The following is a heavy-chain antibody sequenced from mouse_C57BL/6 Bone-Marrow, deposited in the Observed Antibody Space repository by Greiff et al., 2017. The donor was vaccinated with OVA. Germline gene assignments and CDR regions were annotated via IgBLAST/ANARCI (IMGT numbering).Heavy chain of an antibody. Sequence: EVMLVESGGGLVQSGRSLRLSCATSGFTFSDFYMEWVRQAPGKGLEWIAASRNKANDYTTEYSASVKGRFIVSRDTSQSILYLQMNALRAEDTAIYYCARDAIYDYDYAMDYWGQGTSVTVSS. D-gene: IGHD2-4*01. J-gene: IGHJ4*01. CDR1: GFTFSDFY. CDR2: SRNKANDYTT. V-gene: IGHV7-1*01. CDR3: ARDAIYDYDYAMDY.